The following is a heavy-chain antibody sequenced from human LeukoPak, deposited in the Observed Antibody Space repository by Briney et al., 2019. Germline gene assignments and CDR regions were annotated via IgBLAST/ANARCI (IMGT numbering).Heavy chain of an antibody. V-gene: IGHV3-64*01. CDR2: ISPDGRAT. D-gene: IGHD1-14*01. J-gene: IGHJ4*02. Sequence: PGGSLRLSCAASGFIFSYYSMHWVRQAPGKGLEYVSVISPDGRATYYTNSVKGRFTISRDNSMNTVYLQMDSLRDDDTAVYYCAREQPAGSTDYWGQGTLVTVSS. CDR3: AREQPAGSTDY. CDR1: GFIFSYYS.